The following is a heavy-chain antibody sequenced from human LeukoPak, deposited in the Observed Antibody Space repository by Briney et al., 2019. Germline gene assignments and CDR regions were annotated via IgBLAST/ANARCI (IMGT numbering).Heavy chain of an antibody. CDR2: FDPEDGET. J-gene: IGHJ4*02. CDR1: GYTLTELS. Sequence: GASVKVSCKVSGYTLTELSMHWVRQAPGKGLEWMGGFDPEDGETIYAQKFQGRVTMTEDTSTDTAYMELSSLRSEDTAVYYCAADTPRYYDSSGYKYYFDYWGQGTLVTVSS. CDR3: AADTPRYYDSSGYKYYFDY. V-gene: IGHV1-24*01. D-gene: IGHD3-22*01.